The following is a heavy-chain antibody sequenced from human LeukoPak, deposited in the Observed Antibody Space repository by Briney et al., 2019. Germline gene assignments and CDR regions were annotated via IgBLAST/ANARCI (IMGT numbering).Heavy chain of an antibody. CDR3: ARDSGYERGRLDY. D-gene: IGHD5-12*01. CDR2: IYYSGST. CDR1: GGSISRYY. Sequence: SETLSLTCTVSGGSISRYYWSWIRQPPGKGLEWIGYIYYSGSTNYNPSLKSRVTISVDTSKNQFSLKLSSVTAADTAVYYCARDSGYERGRLDYWGQGTLVTVSS. J-gene: IGHJ4*02. V-gene: IGHV4-59*01.